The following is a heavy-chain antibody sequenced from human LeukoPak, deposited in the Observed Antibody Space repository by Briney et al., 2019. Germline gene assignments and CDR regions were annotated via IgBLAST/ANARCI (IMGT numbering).Heavy chain of an antibody. CDR2: TRYDEDNK. D-gene: IGHD3-10*01. Sequence: GGSLRLSCAASGFTFSSYGMNWVRQAPGKGLEWVAFTRYDEDNKYYAESVKGRFTISRDNSKNTLYLQMNSLRVEDTAVYYCARRRGGPKLLWFGELSGGYYFDYWGQGTLVTVSS. V-gene: IGHV3-30*02. CDR3: ARRRGGPKLLWFGELSGGYYFDY. J-gene: IGHJ4*02. CDR1: GFTFSSYG.